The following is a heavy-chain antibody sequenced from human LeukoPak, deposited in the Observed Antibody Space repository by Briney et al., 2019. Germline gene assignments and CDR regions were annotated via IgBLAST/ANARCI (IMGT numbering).Heavy chain of an antibody. V-gene: IGHV3-23*01. D-gene: IGHD2-2*01. J-gene: IGHJ4*02. CDR2: ISGSGGNT. CDR1: GFTFRSYA. CDR3: ARGRGCSSMSCYPDY. Sequence: PGGSLRLSCAASGFTFRSYAMSWVRQAPGKGLEWVSAISGSGGNTYYADSVKGRFTISRDNAKNSLYLQMDSLRAEDTAVYYCARGRGCSSMSCYPDYWGQGTLVTVSS.